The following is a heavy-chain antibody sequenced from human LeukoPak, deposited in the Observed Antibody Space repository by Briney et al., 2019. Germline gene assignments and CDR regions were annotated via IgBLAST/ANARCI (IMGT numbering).Heavy chain of an antibody. D-gene: IGHD1-26*01. CDR3: AKRPGSGSYYFDN. V-gene: IGHV3-23*01. Sequence: GGSLRLSCAASGFTFSNAWMSWVRQAPGKGLEWVSAISGSGVSTYYADSVKGRFTISRDNSKNTLYLQMNSLRAEDTAIYYCAKRPGSGSYYFDNWGQGTLVTVSS. J-gene: IGHJ4*02. CDR2: ISGSGVST. CDR1: GFTFSNAW.